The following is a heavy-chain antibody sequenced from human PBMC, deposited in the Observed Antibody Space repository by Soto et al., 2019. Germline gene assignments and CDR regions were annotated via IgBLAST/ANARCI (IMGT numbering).Heavy chain of an antibody. V-gene: IGHV5-51*01. CDR2: IYPGDSDT. Sequence: PGESLKISCKGFGYSFTSYWIGWVRQMPGKGLEWMGIIYPGDSDTRYSPSFQGQVTISADKSISTAYLQWSSLKASDTAMYYCASHGGYDYSYYGMDVWGQGTTVTVSS. D-gene: IGHD5-12*01. CDR3: ASHGGYDYSYYGMDV. CDR1: GYSFTSYW. J-gene: IGHJ6*02.